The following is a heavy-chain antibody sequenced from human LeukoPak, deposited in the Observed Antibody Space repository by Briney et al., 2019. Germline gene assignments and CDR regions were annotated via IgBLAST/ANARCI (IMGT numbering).Heavy chain of an antibody. V-gene: IGHV4-59*01. D-gene: IGHD2-2*01. CDR3: ARGDFCSSSNCYLRPMDV. Sequence: PSETLSLTCTVSGGSISDYYWNWIRQPPGKGLDWIGYIYYSGSTTYNPSLKSRVTMAVDTAKTQFSLKLRSVTAADTAVYYCARGDFCSSSNCYLRPMDVWGKGTTVTVSS. CDR1: GGSISDYY. J-gene: IGHJ6*03. CDR2: IYYSGST.